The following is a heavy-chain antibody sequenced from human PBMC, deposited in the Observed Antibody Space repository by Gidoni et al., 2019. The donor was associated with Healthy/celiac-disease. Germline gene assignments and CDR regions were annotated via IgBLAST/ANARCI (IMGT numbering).Heavy chain of an antibody. CDR3: ARERGDYDILTGYTYGYYYYGMDV. D-gene: IGHD3-9*01. CDR2: ISSSGSTI. J-gene: IGHJ6*02. Sequence: EVQLVESGGGLVQPGGSLRLSCAASGFTFSSYEMNWVRQAPGKGLEWVSYISSSGSTIYYADSVKGRFTISRDNAKNSLYLQMNSLRAEDTAVYYCARERGDYDILTGYTYGYYYYGMDVWGQGTTVTVSS. CDR1: GFTFSSYE. V-gene: IGHV3-48*03.